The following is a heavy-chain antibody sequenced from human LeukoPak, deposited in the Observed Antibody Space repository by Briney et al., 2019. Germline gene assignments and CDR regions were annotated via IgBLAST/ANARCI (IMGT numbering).Heavy chain of an antibody. CDR3: ARGDIDH. CDR2: IHPNDGGT. Sequence: ASVKVSCKASGYTFNIYYVQWVRQAPGQGLEWMGVIHPNDGGTTYAQKFQGRIIMTSDASTSTIYMELSSLRSDDTAVYYCARGDIDHWGQGTLVTVSS. D-gene: IGHD2-15*01. J-gene: IGHJ5*02. CDR1: GYTFNIYY. V-gene: IGHV1-46*02.